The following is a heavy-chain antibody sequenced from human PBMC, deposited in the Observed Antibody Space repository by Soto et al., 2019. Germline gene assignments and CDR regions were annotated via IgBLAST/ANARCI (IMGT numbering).Heavy chain of an antibody. CDR2: IYYSGST. CDR1: GGSISSSIYY. V-gene: IGHV4-39*01. Sequence: SETLSLTCTVSGGSISSSIYYWGWIRQPPGKGLEWIGSIYYSGSTYYNPSLKSRVTISVDTSKNQFSLKLSSVTAADTAVHYCARSDIVVVPAPFDHWGQGTLVTVSS. CDR3: ARSDIVVVPAPFDH. D-gene: IGHD2-2*01. J-gene: IGHJ5*02.